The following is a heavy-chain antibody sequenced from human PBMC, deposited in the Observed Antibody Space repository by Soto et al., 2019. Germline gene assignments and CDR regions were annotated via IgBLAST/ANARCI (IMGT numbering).Heavy chain of an antibody. CDR2: ISGSGGST. J-gene: IGHJ4*02. D-gene: IGHD3-22*01. CDR3: AKDSGWVRTVVITSHLFDY. CDR1: GFTFSSYA. Sequence: LRLSCAASGFTFSSYAMSWVRQAPGKGLEWVSAISGSGGSTYYADSVKGRFTISRDNSKNTLYLQMNSLRAEDTAVYYCAKDSGWVRTVVITSHLFDYWGQGTLVTVSS. V-gene: IGHV3-23*01.